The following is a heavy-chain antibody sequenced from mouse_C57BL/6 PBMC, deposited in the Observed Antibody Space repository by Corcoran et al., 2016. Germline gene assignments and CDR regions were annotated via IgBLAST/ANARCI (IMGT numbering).Heavy chain of an antibody. D-gene: IGHD2-1*01. CDR2: IYPGSGNT. CDR3: ARWAYGKGGAMDY. V-gene: IGHV1-76*01. Sequence: QVQLKQSGAELVRPGASVKLSCKASGYTFTDYYINWVKQRPGQGLEWIARIYPGSGNTYYNEKFKGKATLTAEKSSSTAYMQLSSLTSEDSAVYFCARWAYGKGGAMDYWGQGTSVTVSS. J-gene: IGHJ4*01. CDR1: GYTFTDYY.